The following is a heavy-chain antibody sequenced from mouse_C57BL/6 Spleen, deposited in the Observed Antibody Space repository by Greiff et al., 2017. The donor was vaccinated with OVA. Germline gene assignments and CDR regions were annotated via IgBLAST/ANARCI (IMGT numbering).Heavy chain of an antibody. D-gene: IGHD1-1*01. V-gene: IGHV1-15*01. J-gene: IGHJ3*01. CDR1: GYTFTDYE. Sequence: QVQLQQSGAELVRPGASVTLSCKASGYTFTDYEMHWVKQTPVHGLEWIGAIDPETGGTAYNQKFKGKAILTADKSSSTAYMELRSLTSEDSAVYYCTREDYYGSVAYWGQGTLVTVSA. CDR2: IDPETGGT. CDR3: TREDYYGSVAY.